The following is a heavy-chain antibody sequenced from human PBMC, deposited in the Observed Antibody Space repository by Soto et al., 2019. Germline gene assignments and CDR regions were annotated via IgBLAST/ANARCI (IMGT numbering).Heavy chain of an antibody. Sequence: EVQLVESGGGLVQPGRSLRLSCAASGFTFDDYAMHWVRQTPGKGLEWVSTISWNSGRIDYGDSVKGRFTISRDNAKSSLFLQMNSLRTDDTALYYCAKDRDPGETVDGAEYIDYWGQGTLVTVSS. V-gene: IGHV3-9*01. CDR1: GFTFDDYA. D-gene: IGHD3-16*01. CDR2: ISWNSGRI. J-gene: IGHJ4*02. CDR3: AKDRDPGETVDGAEYIDY.